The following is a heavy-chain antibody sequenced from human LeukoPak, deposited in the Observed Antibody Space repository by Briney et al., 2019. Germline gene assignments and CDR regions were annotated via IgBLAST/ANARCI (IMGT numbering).Heavy chain of an antibody. CDR2: ISYDGSNK. CDR3: AKQWLFDY. J-gene: IGHJ4*02. D-gene: IGHD6-19*01. V-gene: IGHV3-30*18. Sequence: PGGSLRLSCAASGFTFSSYGMHWVRQAPGKGLEWVAVISYDGSNKYYADSVKGRFTISRDNSKNTLYLQMNSLRAEDTAVYYCAKQWLFDYWGQGTLVTVSS. CDR1: GFTFSSYG.